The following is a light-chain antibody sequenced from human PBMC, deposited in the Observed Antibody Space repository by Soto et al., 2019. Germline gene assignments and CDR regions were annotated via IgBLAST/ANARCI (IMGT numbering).Light chain of an antibody. CDR1: QPVGSTY. V-gene: IGKV3-20*01. CDR3: QQYGGSPTT. Sequence: EIVLTQSPATLSLCPGERATLSCRASQPVGSTYLAWYQQRPGQAPRLLIYGASSRATGIPERFSGSGSATDFTLTISSLEPEDFAVYFCQQYGGSPTTFGQGTRLEIK. J-gene: IGKJ2*01. CDR2: GAS.